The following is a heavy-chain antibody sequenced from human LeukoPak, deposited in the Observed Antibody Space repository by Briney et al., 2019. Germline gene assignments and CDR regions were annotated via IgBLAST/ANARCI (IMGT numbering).Heavy chain of an antibody. D-gene: IGHD6-13*01. J-gene: IGHJ6*03. CDR2: ISAYNGNT. V-gene: IGHV1-18*01. CDR1: GYTFTSYG. CDR3: ARVPIAADLYYMDV. Sequence: ASVKVSCKASGYTFTSYGISWVRQAPGQGLEWMGWISAYNGNTNYAQKFQGRVTMTRDMSTSIVYMELSSLRSEDTAVYYCARVPIAADLYYMDVWGKGTTVTVSS.